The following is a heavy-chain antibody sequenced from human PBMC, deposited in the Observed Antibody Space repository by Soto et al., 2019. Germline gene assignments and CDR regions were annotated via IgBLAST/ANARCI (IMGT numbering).Heavy chain of an antibody. J-gene: IGHJ5*02. CDR3: AREGYVGFNWFAP. CDR2: FYSAGTT. Sequence: PGGSLRLSCAASGFTVSSKPMSWVRQAPGKGLEWVSGFYSAGTTHYADSVKGRFTISRDNSKNSLYLQMNSLRDEDTGVYYCAREGYVGFNWFAPWGQGTLVTVSS. CDR1: GFTVSSKP. D-gene: IGHD2-15*01. V-gene: IGHV3-66*01.